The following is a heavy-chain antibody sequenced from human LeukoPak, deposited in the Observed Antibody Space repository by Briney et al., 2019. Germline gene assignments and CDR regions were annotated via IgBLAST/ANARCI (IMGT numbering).Heavy chain of an antibody. CDR2: ISYDGSNK. V-gene: IGHV3-30-3*01. Sequence: PGGSLRLSCAASGFTFSSYAMHWVRQAPGKGLEWVAVISYDGSNKYYADSVKGRFTISRDNSKNTPYLQMNSLRAEDTAVYYCARDPSLYCSGGSCYTQILYYFDYWGQGTLVTVSS. J-gene: IGHJ4*02. D-gene: IGHD2-15*01. CDR1: GFTFSSYA. CDR3: ARDPSLYCSGGSCYTQILYYFDY.